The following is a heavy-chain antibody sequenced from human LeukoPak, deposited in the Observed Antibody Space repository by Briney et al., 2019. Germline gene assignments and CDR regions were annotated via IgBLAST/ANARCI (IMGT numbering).Heavy chain of an antibody. V-gene: IGHV4-30-2*01. D-gene: IGHD3-10*01. Sequence: SETLSLTCAVSGGSISSGDYSWSWIRQPPGKGLEWIGYIYHSGRTYYNPSFKSRVTISIDRSKNQFSLKLSSVTAADTAVYYCARDLLWFGEAYFDYWGQGTLVTVSS. CDR2: IYHSGRT. CDR3: ARDLLWFGEAYFDY. J-gene: IGHJ4*02. CDR1: GGSISSGDYS.